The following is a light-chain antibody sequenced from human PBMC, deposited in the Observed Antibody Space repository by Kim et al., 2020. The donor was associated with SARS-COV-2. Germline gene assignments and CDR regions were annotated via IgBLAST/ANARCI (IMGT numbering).Light chain of an antibody. CDR2: AAS. J-gene: IGKJ1*01. CDR3: LQDYNYPWT. V-gene: IGKV1-6*01. Sequence: ANQMTQSPSSLSASVGDGVTITCRASQGIRNDLGWYQQKPGKAPKLLIYAASSLQSGVPSRFSGSGSGTDFTLTISSLQPEDFATYYCLQDYNYPWTFGQGTKVDIK. CDR1: QGIRND.